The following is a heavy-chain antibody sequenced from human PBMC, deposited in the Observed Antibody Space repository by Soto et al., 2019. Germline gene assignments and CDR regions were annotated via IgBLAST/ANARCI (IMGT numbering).Heavy chain of an antibody. V-gene: IGHV3-30*18. J-gene: IGHJ4*02. CDR3: AKANRGSSAHSGY. CDR2: ISYDGSNK. Sequence: GGSLRLSCAASGFTFSSYGMHWVRQAPGKGLEWVAVISYDGSNKYYADSVKGRFTISRDNSKNTLYLQMNSLRAEDTAVYYCAKANRGSSAHSGYWGQGTLVNVS. D-gene: IGHD2-2*01. CDR1: GFTFSSYG.